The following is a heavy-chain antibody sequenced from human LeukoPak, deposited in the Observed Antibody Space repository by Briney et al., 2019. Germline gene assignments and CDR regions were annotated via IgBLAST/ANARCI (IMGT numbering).Heavy chain of an antibody. Sequence: GASVKVSCKASGDTFSRYAISWVRQAPGQGLEWMGGIIPIFGTANYAQKFQGRVTITADESTSTAYMELSSLRSEDTAVYYCARSEAAVAVNPFDYWGQGTLVTVSS. D-gene: IGHD6-19*01. J-gene: IGHJ4*02. V-gene: IGHV1-69*13. CDR3: ARSEAAVAVNPFDY. CDR1: GDTFSRYA. CDR2: IIPIFGTA.